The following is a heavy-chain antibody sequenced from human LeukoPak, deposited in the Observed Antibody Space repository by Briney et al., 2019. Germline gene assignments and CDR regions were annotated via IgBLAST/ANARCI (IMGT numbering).Heavy chain of an antibody. V-gene: IGHV3-53*01. CDR2: IYNDGGT. Sequence: GGSLRLSCAASGFTVRSNYMSWVRQAPGKGLEWVSIIYNDGGTYYANSVKGRFTISRDNSKNTLFLQMNSLRAEDTAVYFCARLYYDILTAIRNWGQGTLVTVSS. CDR1: GFTVRSNY. D-gene: IGHD3-9*01. J-gene: IGHJ4*02. CDR3: ARLYYDILTAIRN.